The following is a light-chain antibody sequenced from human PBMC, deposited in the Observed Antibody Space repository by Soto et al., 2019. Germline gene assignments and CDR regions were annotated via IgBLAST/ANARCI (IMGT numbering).Light chain of an antibody. CDR2: EVS. CDR3: GSYKGNIYV. Sequence: SSLTHPASFSVCPGQSITIYCTGTSGDVGGYKFVSWYQQHPGKAPKLMIYEVSNRPSGVSSRFSGSKSGNTASLTISGIKAEDEADYLCGSYKGNIYVLGTGTKVNVL. CDR1: SGDVGGYKF. V-gene: IGLV2-14*01. J-gene: IGLJ1*01.